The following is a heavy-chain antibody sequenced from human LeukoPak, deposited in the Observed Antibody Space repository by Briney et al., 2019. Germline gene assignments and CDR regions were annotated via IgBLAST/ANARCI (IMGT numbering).Heavy chain of an antibody. J-gene: IGHJ4*02. V-gene: IGHV3-74*01. Sequence: GGSLTLSCAASAFTFSTYWMQLVRQAPGNGMAWVTPINSDGSSTSYADSVKGRCTISRDTAKNTLNLQLNSLRAEATAVYYSASFGGYDYGFDYWGQGTLVTVSS. CDR1: AFTFSTYW. CDR2: INSDGSST. CDR3: ASFGGYDYGFDY. D-gene: IGHD5-12*01.